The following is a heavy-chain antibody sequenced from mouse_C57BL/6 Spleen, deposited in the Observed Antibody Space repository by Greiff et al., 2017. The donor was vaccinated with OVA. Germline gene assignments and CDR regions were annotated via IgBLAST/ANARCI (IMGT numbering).Heavy chain of an antibody. J-gene: IGHJ2*01. CDR1: GFTFSDSG. D-gene: IGHD2-2*01. V-gene: IGHV5-17*01. Sequence: EVMLVESGGGLVKPGGSLKLSCAASGFTFSDSGMHWVRQAPEKGLEWVAYISSGSSTIYYADTVKGRFTISRDNAKNTLFLQMTSLRSEDTAMYYCARDDGYAGPFDYWGQGTTLTVSS. CDR2: ISSGSSTI. CDR3: ARDDGYAGPFDY.